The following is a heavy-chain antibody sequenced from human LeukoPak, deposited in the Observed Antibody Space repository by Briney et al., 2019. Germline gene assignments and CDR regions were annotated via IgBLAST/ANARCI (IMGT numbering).Heavy chain of an antibody. V-gene: IGHV4-34*01. CDR3: ARLSLAARSRKGAFDI. CDR2: INHSGST. CDR1: GGSFSGYY. J-gene: IGHJ3*02. D-gene: IGHD6-6*01. Sequence: SETLSLTCAVYGGSFSGYYWSWIRQPPGKGLEWIGEINHSGSTNYNPSLKSRVTISVDTSKNQFPLKLSSVTAADTAVYYCARLSLAARSRKGAFDIWGHGTMVTVSS.